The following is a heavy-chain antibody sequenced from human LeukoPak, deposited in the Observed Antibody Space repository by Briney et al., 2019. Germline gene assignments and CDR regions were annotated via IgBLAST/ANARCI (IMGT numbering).Heavy chain of an antibody. D-gene: IGHD3-22*01. CDR1: GYTFTSYA. Sequence: ASVKVSCKASGYTFTSYAMHWVRQAPGQRLEWMGWINAGNGITKYSQKFQGRVTITRDTSASTAYMELSSLRSEDTAVYYCARSRDGGVVVSWGQGTLVTVSS. V-gene: IGHV1-3*01. CDR3: ARSRDGGVVVS. J-gene: IGHJ4*02. CDR2: INAGNGIT.